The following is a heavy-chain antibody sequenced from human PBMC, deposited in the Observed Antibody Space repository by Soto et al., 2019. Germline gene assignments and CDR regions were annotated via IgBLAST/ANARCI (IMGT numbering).Heavy chain of an antibody. D-gene: IGHD7-27*01. V-gene: IGHV4-30-4*01. CDR1: GGSITSDYSC. CDR2: IFDSGTT. CDR3: ARGPSGDKVHY. J-gene: IGHJ4*02. Sequence: QVQLQESGPGLVKPSQTLSLTCTVSGGSITSDYSCRSWIRQPPGEGLEWIGHIFDSGTTYTNPSLRSQVAIPPDTSKNHFSLTLSSVTAADTAVYYCARGPSGDKVHYWGQGALVTVSS.